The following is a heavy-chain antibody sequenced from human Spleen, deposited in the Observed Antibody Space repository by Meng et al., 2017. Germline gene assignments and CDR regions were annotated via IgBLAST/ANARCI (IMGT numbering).Heavy chain of an antibody. CDR2: VSTYNGNT. CDR3: ARRNYFESSGISPAFDY. CDR1: GYTFTKHG. Sequence: ASVKVSCKASGYTFTKHGVTWVRQAPGQGLEWLGWVSTYNGNTNYAQKLQGRVTMTTETSTSTAYMELRSLTSDDTAVYYCARRNYFESSGISPAFDYWGQGTLVTVSS. J-gene: IGHJ4*02. D-gene: IGHD3-22*01. V-gene: IGHV1-18*01.